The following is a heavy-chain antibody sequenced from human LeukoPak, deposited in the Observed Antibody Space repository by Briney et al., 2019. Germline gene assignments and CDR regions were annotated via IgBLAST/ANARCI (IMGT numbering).Heavy chain of an antibody. CDR2: IYYSGST. V-gene: IGHV4-59*01. CDR1: GGAISSYY. Sequence: SETLSLTCTVSGGAISSYYWSWSRQPAGKGVEWIGDIYYSGSTNYNPSLKSRVTISVDTSKNQFSLKLSSVTAADTAVYYCARGGGSYYYYGMDVWGQGTTVTVSS. CDR3: ARGGGSYYYYGMDV. J-gene: IGHJ6*02. D-gene: IGHD1-1*01.